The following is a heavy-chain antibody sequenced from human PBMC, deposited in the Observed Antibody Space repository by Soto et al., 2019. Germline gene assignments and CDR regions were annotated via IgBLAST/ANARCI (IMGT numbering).Heavy chain of an antibody. CDR3: ARHSPIGRDFRGYAAIDL. V-gene: IGHV1-69*08. CDR2: IIPIVNTA. Sequence: QVQPVQSGAEVKEPGSSVKVSCKASGGTFSTSTFTWVRQAPGQGLEWMGRIIPIVNTADYAEKFQGRVTITADKXPXPXXLELSRLNYGDTRTYYCARHSPIGRDFRGYAAIDLWGQGTLVTVS. J-gene: IGHJ4*02. CDR1: GGTFSTST. D-gene: IGHD5-12*01.